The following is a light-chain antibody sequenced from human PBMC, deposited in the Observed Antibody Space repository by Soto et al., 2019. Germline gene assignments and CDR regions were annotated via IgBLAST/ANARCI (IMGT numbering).Light chain of an antibody. CDR1: SSDVGSYNL. V-gene: IGLV2-23*02. J-gene: IGLJ2*01. Sequence: QSALTQPASVSGSPGQSITISCTGTSSDVGSYNLVSWYQQHPGKAPKLMIYEVSKRPSGVSNGFSGSKSGNTASLTISGLQAADEADYYCCPYGGSPPVVFGGGTPLTVL. CDR3: CPYGGSPPVV. CDR2: EVS.